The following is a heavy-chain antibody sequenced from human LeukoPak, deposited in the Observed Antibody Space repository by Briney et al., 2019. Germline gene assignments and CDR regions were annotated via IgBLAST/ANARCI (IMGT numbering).Heavy chain of an antibody. D-gene: IGHD6-19*01. CDR2: IKEDGSVK. J-gene: IGHJ4*02. CDR3: ARDSTWLLDY. CDR1: GFTFSSHW. V-gene: IGHV3-7*03. Sequence: GGSLRLSCTASGFTFSSHWMTWVRQPPGKGLEWVANIKEDGSVKYYVDSVKGRFTISRDNIKNVLYLQMNSLRADDTAVYFCARDSTWLLDYWGQGTLITVSP.